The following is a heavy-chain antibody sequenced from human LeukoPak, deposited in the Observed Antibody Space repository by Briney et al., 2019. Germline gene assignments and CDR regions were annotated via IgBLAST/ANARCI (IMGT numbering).Heavy chain of an antibody. CDR2: IYSGGST. CDR3: ARDIGYHTFDY. J-gene: IGHJ4*02. V-gene: IGHV3-53*01. CDR1: GFTVSSDY. Sequence: GGSLRLSCAASGFTVSSDYMSWVRQAPGKGPEWVSTIYSGGSTYYADSVKGRFTISRDNPKNSLYLQMNSQRAEDTAVYYCARDIGYHTFDYWGQGGLVTVSS. D-gene: IGHD5-12*01.